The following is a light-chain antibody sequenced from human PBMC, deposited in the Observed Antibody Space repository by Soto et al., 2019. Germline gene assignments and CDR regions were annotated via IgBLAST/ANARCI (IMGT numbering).Light chain of an antibody. V-gene: IGKV1-12*01. CDR3: QQGDSFPIT. CDR2: AAS. J-gene: IGKJ5*01. CDR1: QSISSW. Sequence: DIQMTQSPSSVSASVGDRVTMTCRASQSISSWLAWYQQKPGTVPRLLIYAASSLQDGVPSRFSGSGAGTEFTLTITSLQPEDFGTYYCQQGDSFPITFGQGTRLEIK.